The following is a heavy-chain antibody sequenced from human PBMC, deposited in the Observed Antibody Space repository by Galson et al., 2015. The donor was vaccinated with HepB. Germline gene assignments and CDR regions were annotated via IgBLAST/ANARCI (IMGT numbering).Heavy chain of an antibody. J-gene: IGHJ6*02. CDR1: GFSLNTSEMC. D-gene: IGHD6-13*01. CDR3: ARTRIEAADKQGQFYFNGMDV. V-gene: IGHV2-70*11. Sequence: PALVKPTQTLTLTCTVSGFSLNTSEMCVSWIRQPPGKALEWLSRVDWDDDKYYNTSLKTRLTISRDTSKDQVDLRMTNMDPADTATYYCARTRIEAADKQGQFYFNGMDVWGQGTTVTVSS. CDR2: VDWDDDK.